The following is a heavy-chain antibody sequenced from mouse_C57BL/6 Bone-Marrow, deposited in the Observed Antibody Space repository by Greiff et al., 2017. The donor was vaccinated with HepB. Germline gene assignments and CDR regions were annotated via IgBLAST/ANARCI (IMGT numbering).Heavy chain of an antibody. CDR2: INPYNGGT. J-gene: IGHJ3*01. D-gene: IGHD2-4*01. CDR1: GYTFTDYY. CDR3: ARYYDYPLFAY. V-gene: IGHV1-19*01. Sequence: EVKLLESGPVLVKPGASVKMSCKASGYTFTDYYMNWVKQSHGKSLEWIGVINPYNGGTSYNQKFKGKATLTVDKSSSTAYMELNSLTSEDSAVYYCARYYDYPLFAYWGQGTLVTVSA.